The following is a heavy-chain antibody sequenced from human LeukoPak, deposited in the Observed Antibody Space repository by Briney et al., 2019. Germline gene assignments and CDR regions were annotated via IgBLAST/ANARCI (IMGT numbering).Heavy chain of an antibody. CDR3: ARYVRGSYFYMDV. CDR2: IKQDGSDK. Sequence: GGSLRLSCAASGFTFSSYFMSWVRQAPGKGLEWVANIKQDGSDKYYMDSVKGRFTISRHNAKISMYLQMNSLRAEDTAVYYCARYVRGSYFYMDVWGKGTTVTVSS. CDR1: GFTFSSYF. D-gene: IGHD3-10*01. V-gene: IGHV3-7*01. J-gene: IGHJ6*03.